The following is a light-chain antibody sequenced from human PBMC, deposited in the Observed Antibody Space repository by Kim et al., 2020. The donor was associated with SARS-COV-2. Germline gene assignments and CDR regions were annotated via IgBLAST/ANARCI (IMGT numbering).Light chain of an antibody. CDR2: QDF. CDR1: KLGDKY. J-gene: IGLJ1*01. Sequence: VSPAPPASITCSGDKLGDKYACWYQQKPGQSPVLVIYQDFKRPSGIPERFSGSNSGNTATLTISGTQAMDEADYYCQAWDSSTYVFGTGTKVTVL. CDR3: QAWDSSTYV. V-gene: IGLV3-1*01.